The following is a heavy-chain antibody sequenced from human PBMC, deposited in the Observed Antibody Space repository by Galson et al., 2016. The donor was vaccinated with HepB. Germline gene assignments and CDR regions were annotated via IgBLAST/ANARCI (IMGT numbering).Heavy chain of an antibody. D-gene: IGHD3-16*01. CDR3: SRDLSSGLGELIFDF. V-gene: IGHV1-18*04. J-gene: IGHJ4*02. CDR1: GYTFNTFG. Sequence: SVKVSCKASGYTFNTFGMTWVRQAPGQGLEWMGWISANNANTKYAQKFQDRLTLTTDASTSTAYLELRGLRSDDTALYFCSRDLSSGLGELIFDFWGQGTLVTVSS. CDR2: ISANNANT.